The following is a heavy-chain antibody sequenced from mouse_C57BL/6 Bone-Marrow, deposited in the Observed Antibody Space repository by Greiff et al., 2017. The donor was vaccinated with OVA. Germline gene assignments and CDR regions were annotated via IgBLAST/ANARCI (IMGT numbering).Heavy chain of an antibody. CDR1: GISITTGNYR. Sequence: EVKLMESGPGLVKPSQTVFLTCTVTGISITTGNYRWSWIRQFPGNKLEWIGYIYYSGTITYNPSLTSRNTITRDTPKNQFFLEMNSLTAEDTATYYCARALGDYGNFDYWGQGTTLTVSS. V-gene: IGHV3-5*01. CDR3: ARALGDYGNFDY. J-gene: IGHJ2*01. CDR2: IYYSGTI. D-gene: IGHD2-1*01.